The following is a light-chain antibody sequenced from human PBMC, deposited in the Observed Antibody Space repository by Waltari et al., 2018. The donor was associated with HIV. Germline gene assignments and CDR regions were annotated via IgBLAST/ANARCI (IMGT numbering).Light chain of an antibody. CDR3: QQLHTFPLT. CDR2: DAS. V-gene: IGKV1-9*01. Sequence: DIPLTQSPSLLSASVGDRLTVACRASQDISDCLAWYQQKQGIAPRLLIYDASTLYNGVTSRVRGSGSGTEFTLTISSLQPEDFASYYCQQLHTFPLTFGGGTKV. CDR1: QDISDC. J-gene: IGKJ4*01.